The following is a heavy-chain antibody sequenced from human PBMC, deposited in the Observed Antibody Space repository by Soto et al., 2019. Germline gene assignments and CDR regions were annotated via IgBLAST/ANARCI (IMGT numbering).Heavy chain of an antibody. V-gene: IGHV1-24*01. J-gene: IGHJ6*02. D-gene: IGHD5-12*01. CDR2: FDPEDGET. CDR3: ATMRPGKATLYYYYGMGV. Sequence: ASVKVSCKVSGSTLTELSMHWVRQAPGKGLEWMGGFDPEDGETIYAQKFQGRVTMTEDTSTDTAYMELSSLRSEDTAVYYCATMRPGKATLYYYYGMGVWGQGTTVTVSS. CDR1: GSTLTELS.